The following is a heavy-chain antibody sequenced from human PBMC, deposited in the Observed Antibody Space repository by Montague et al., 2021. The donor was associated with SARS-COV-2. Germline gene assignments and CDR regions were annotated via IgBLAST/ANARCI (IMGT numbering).Heavy chain of an antibody. Sequence: TLSLTCTVSGGSISNGGYYWSWIRQHPGKGLEWIGYIYYSASTYYNPSLKSRVTISVYTSKNQFSLKMSSVTAADTAVYYCARSPEPMIILIITSLNWYFDLWGRGTLVTVSS. CDR3: ARSPEPMIILIITSLNWYFDL. CDR1: GGSISNGGYY. CDR2: IYYSAST. V-gene: IGHV4-31*03. J-gene: IGHJ2*01. D-gene: IGHD3-22*01.